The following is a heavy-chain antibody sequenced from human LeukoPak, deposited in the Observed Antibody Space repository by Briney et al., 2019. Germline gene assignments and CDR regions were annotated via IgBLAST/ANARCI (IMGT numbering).Heavy chain of an antibody. CDR1: GFTFSSYA. V-gene: IGHV3-23*01. J-gene: IGHJ4*02. Sequence: PGGSLRLSCAASGFTFSSYAVSWARQAPGKGLEWVSALSDSDGNTYYADAVKVRCTIPRDTYKSTLYLQMNSLSADDTAVYYCAKVSTTSCYGWNDYWGQGTVVTVSS. CDR2: LSDSDGNT. D-gene: IGHD2-2*01. CDR3: AKVSTTSCYGWNDY.